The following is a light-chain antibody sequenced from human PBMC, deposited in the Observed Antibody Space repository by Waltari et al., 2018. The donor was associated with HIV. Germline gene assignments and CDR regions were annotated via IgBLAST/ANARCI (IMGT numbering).Light chain of an antibody. V-gene: IGLV1-44*01. Sequence: QSVLTQPPSASGTPGQRVSISCSGSSSNIGSSVVSWYQQSPGSAPKVLIYRDNQRPSGVPDRFSGSNSGTSASLAINGLQSDDEADYYCATRDDSLNAWVFGGGTKLTVL. J-gene: IGLJ3*02. CDR3: ATRDDSLNAWV. CDR2: RDN. CDR1: SSNIGSSV.